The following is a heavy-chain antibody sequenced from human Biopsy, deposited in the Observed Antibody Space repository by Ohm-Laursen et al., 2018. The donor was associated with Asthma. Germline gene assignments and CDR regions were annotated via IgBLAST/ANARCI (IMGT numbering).Heavy chain of an antibody. Sequence: GASVKVSCKASGGTFSSYAISWVRQAPGQGLEWMGGIIPIFGTANYAQKFQGRVTITADESTSTAYMELSSLRSEDTAVYYCARDGPVGAPSDYWGQGTLVTVSS. J-gene: IGHJ4*02. CDR2: IIPIFGTA. CDR3: ARDGPVGAPSDY. CDR1: GGTFSSYA. V-gene: IGHV1-69*13. D-gene: IGHD1-26*01.